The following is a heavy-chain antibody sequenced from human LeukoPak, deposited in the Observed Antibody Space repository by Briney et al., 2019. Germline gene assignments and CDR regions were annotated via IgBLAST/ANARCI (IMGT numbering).Heavy chain of an antibody. Sequence: SQTLSLTCTVSGGSIRSGSYYWSWIRQPAGKGLEWIGRIYTSGSTNYNPSLKSRVTISVDTSKNQFSLKLSSVTAADTAVYYCARGGSSTSYELNWFDPWGQGTLVTVSS. CDR3: ARGGSSTSYELNWFDP. D-gene: IGHD2-2*01. CDR1: GGSIRSGSYY. V-gene: IGHV4-61*02. CDR2: IYTSGST. J-gene: IGHJ5*02.